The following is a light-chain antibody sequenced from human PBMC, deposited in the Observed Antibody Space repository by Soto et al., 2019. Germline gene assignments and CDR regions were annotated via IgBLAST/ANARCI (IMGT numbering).Light chain of an antibody. CDR2: DVS. Sequence: QSVLPQPASVSGSPGQSITISCTGNSSDIGGYKYVSWYQQHPGKAPKLMSYDVSNRPSGVSNRFSGSKSGNTATLTISWLQGEDEAEYYCSSYTGGSTYVFGTGTKVTVL. V-gene: IGLV2-14*01. J-gene: IGLJ1*01. CDR1: SSDIGGYKY. CDR3: SSYTGGSTYV.